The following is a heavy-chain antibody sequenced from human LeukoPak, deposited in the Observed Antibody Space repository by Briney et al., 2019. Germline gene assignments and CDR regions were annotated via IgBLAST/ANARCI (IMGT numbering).Heavy chain of an antibody. D-gene: IGHD3-22*01. CDR3: ASYEYYDSSGHDY. CDR2: ISSSSSTI. J-gene: IGHJ4*02. Sequence: GGSLRLSCAASGFTFSSYSMNWVRQAPGKGLEWVSYISSSSSTIYYADSVKGRFTISRDNAKNSLYLQMNSLRAEGTAVYYCASYEYYDSSGHDYWGQGTLVTVSS. CDR1: GFTFSSYS. V-gene: IGHV3-48*01.